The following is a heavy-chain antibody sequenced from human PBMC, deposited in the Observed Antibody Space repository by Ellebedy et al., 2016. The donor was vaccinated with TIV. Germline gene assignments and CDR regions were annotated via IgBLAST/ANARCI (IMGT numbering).Heavy chain of an antibody. CDR3: AGVGYYDFWSGSYYFDY. D-gene: IGHD3-3*01. CDR1: GFTVSSNY. V-gene: IGHV3-53*01. Sequence: GGSLRLXXAASGFTVSSNYMSWVRQAPGKGLERVSVIYSGGSTYYADSVKGRFTISRDNSTNTLYLQLNSLRAEDTAVYYCAGVGYYDFWSGSYYFDYWGQGTLVTVSS. CDR2: IYSGGST. J-gene: IGHJ4*02.